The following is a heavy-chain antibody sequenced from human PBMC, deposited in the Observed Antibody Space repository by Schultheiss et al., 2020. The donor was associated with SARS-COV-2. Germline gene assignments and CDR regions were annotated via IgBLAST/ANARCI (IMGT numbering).Heavy chain of an antibody. J-gene: IGHJ4*02. V-gene: IGHV4-34*01. CDR3: ARGVGLRWYGRLFDY. Sequence: SETLSLTCDVYGGSFSGYYWSWIRQPPGKGLEWIGEINHSGSTNYNPSLKSRVTISVDTSKNQFSLKLSSVTAADTAVYYCARGVGLRWYGRLFDYWGQGTLVTVSS. CDR2: INHSGST. D-gene: IGHD4-23*01. CDR1: GGSFSGYY.